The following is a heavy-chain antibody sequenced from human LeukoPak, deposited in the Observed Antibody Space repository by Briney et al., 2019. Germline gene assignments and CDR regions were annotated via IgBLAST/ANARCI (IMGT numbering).Heavy chain of an antibody. V-gene: IGHV1-69*06. Sequence: SVKVSCKASGGTFNSYAISWVRQVPGQGLEWMGRIIPIFGAVDYAQKFQGRVTITADNSTSTAYMELISLKSEDTAVYYCARGPIDMATDRSAEYFHHWGQGTLVTVSS. J-gene: IGHJ1*01. CDR2: IIPIFGAV. D-gene: IGHD5-24*01. CDR1: GGTFNSYA. CDR3: ARGPIDMATDRSAEYFHH.